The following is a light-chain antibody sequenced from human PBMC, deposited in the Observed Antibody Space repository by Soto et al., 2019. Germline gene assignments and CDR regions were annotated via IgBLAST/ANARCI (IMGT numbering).Light chain of an antibody. J-gene: IGKJ1*01. V-gene: IGKV3-11*01. CDR1: QSVSSY. CDR2: DAS. CDR3: QQRSNWPRT. Sequence: EIVLTQSPATLSLSPGERATLSFRTSQSVSSYLAWYQQKPGQAPRILIYDASNRATGIPARFSGSGSGTDFTLTTSSLEPEDFAVYYGQQRSNWPRTFGQGTKVDIK.